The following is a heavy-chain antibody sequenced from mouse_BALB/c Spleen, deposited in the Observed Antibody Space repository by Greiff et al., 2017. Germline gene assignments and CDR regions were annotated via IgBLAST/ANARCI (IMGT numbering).Heavy chain of an antibody. J-gene: IGHJ4*01. CDR3: ARGVYYYGSSYGAMDY. CDR1: GFNIKDTY. CDR2: IDPANGNT. Sequence: VQLKQSGAELVKPGASVKLSCTASGFNIKDTYMHWVKQRPEQGLEWIGRIDPANGNTKYDPKFQGKATITADTSSNTAYLQLSSLTSEDTAVYYCARGVYYYGSSYGAMDYWGQGTSVTVSS. D-gene: IGHD1-1*01. V-gene: IGHV14-3*02.